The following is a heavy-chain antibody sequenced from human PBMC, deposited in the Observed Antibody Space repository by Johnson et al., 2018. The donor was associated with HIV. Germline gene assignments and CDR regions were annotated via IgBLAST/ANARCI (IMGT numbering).Heavy chain of an antibody. Sequence: QVQLVESGGGLVKPGRSLRLSCAASGFTFSSYAMHWVRQAPGKGLEWVAVISYDGSNKYYADSVKGRFTISRDNSKNTLYVQMNSLRAEDTAVYYCARAYSYGAFDIWGQGTMVTVSS. D-gene: IGHD5-18*01. CDR1: GFTFSSYA. CDR3: ARAYSYGAFDI. CDR2: ISYDGSNK. J-gene: IGHJ3*02. V-gene: IGHV3-30*04.